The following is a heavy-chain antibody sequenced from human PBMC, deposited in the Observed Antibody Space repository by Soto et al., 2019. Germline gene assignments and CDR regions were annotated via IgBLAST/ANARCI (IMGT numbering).Heavy chain of an antibody. CDR1: GFTFSSYA. CDR2: ISGSGGST. V-gene: IGHV3-23*01. Sequence: GGSLRLSCAASGFTFSSYAMSWVRQAPGKGLEWVSAISGSGGSTYYADSVKGRFTISRDNSKNTLYLQMNSLRAEDTAVYYCAKDRDGYSGSYQGVLDYWGQGTLVTVSS. J-gene: IGHJ4*02. CDR3: AKDRDGYSGSYQGVLDY. D-gene: IGHD1-26*01.